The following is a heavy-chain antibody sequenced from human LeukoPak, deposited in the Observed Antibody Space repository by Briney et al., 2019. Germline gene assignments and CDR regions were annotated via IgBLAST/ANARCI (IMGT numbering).Heavy chain of an antibody. Sequence: SETLSLTCTVSGGSISSSSYYWGWIRQPPGKGLEWIESIYYSGSTYYNPSLKSRVTISVDTSKNQFSLKLSSVTAADTAVYYCARVTFSSSWYSHDYWGQGTLVTVSS. D-gene: IGHD6-13*01. CDR2: IYYSGST. CDR3: ARVTFSSSWYSHDY. CDR1: GGSISSSSYY. V-gene: IGHV4-39*07. J-gene: IGHJ4*02.